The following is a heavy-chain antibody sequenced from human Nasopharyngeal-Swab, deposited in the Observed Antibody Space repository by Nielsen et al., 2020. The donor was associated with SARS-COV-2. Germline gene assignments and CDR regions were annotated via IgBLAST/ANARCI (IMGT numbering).Heavy chain of an antibody. CDR3: ARDGDYGDYADFDY. D-gene: IGHD4-17*01. V-gene: IGHV3-21*01. CDR2: ISSSSAYI. J-gene: IGHJ4*02. CDR1: GFTFSSYE. Sequence: GESLKISCAASGFTFSSYEMNWVRQAPGKGLEWVSSISSSSAYIYYAGSVKGRFTVSRDNAKYSLYLQMNSLRAEDTAVYYCARDGDYGDYADFDYWGQGTLVAVSS.